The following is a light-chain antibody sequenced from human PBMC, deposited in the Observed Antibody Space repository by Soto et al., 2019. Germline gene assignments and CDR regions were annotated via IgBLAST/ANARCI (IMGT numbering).Light chain of an antibody. CDR1: QRLTNA. CDR2: KAS. Sequence: DIQMTQSPSTLSASVGDRVIITCRASQRLTNALVWYQQKPGKAPNLLIYKASSLASGVPLRFSGSGSGTEFTLTISSLQPEDFATYYYQQHISYPRTFGQRTKVEIK. V-gene: IGKV1-5*03. CDR3: QQHISYPRT. J-gene: IGKJ1*01.